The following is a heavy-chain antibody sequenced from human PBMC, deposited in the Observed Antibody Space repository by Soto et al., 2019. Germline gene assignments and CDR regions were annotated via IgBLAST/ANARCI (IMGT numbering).Heavy chain of an antibody. CDR1: GFTFSRYA. CDR2: INDNGGNT. CDR3: AKPGDLVLMVNAIDY. Sequence: LRLSCAASGFTFSRYAMSWVRQAPGKGLEWVSTINDNGGNTYYADSVKGRLTISRDYSKNTLSLQMNSLRAEDTAVYYCAKPGDLVLMVNAIDYWGQGTLVTVSS. J-gene: IGHJ4*02. D-gene: IGHD2-8*01. V-gene: IGHV3-23*01.